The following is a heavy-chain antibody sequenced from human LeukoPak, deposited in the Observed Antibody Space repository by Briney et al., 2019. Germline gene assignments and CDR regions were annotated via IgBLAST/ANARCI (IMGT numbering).Heavy chain of an antibody. V-gene: IGHV3-73*01. CDR2: IRTKAHSDAT. CDR1: GFTFSGST. Sequence: GGSLRLSCAASGFTFSGSTMHWVRQASGKGLEWVGRIRTKAHSDATAYAASVKGRFTISRDDSKNTAYLQMNSLKTEDTAVYYCTSYYYYDSSSPIGLVWYWGQGTLVTVSS. D-gene: IGHD3-22*01. J-gene: IGHJ4*02. CDR3: TSYYYYDSSSPIGLVWY.